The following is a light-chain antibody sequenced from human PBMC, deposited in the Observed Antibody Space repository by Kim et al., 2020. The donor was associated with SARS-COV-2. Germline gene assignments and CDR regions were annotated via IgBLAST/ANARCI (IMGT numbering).Light chain of an antibody. CDR2: GNS. Sequence: QRLTISGTGTSPNSGAGYDAHCYQPLPGTTPKLLIFGNSKRPSGVPDRISGSKSGTSASLAITGLQAEDEADYYCQSFDSSLSGPVFGGGTKLTVL. CDR3: QSFDSSLSGPV. J-gene: IGLJ3*02. CDR1: SPNSGAGYD. V-gene: IGLV1-40*01.